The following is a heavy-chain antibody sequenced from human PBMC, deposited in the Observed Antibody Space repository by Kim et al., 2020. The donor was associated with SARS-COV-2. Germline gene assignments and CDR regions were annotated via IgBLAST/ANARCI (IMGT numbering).Heavy chain of an antibody. J-gene: IGHJ4*02. Sequence: NSHPPLKSRVTISVDTSKNQFSLKRSSVTAADTAVYYCAAYYYDSSGYPSDYWGQGTLVTVSS. V-gene: IGHV4-34*01. CDR3: AAYYYDSSGYPSDY. D-gene: IGHD3-22*01.